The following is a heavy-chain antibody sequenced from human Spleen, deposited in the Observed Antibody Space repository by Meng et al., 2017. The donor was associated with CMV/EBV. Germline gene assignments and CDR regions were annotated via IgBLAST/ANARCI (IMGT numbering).Heavy chain of an antibody. CDR2: LYSGGAT. Sequence: GESLKISCAVSGFTFSSYGMHWVRQAPGRGLEWVSVLYSGGATYYLDSVKGRFTISGDDSKNTVFLQMNSLRDEDTAVYFCARILGLDYFDNWGQGTLVTVSS. CDR3: ARILGLDYFDN. CDR1: GFTFSSYG. V-gene: IGHV3-NL1*01. J-gene: IGHJ4*02. D-gene: IGHD3/OR15-3a*01.